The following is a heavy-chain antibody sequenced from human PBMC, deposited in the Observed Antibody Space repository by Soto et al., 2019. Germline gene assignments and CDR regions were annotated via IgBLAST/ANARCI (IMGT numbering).Heavy chain of an antibody. CDR3: ARDTNLKAGSSLDY. Sequence: ASVKVSCKASGYTFTSYAMHWVCQAPGQRLEWMGWINAGNGNTKYSQKFQGRVTITRDTSASTAYMELSSLRSEDTAVYYCARDTNLKAGSSLDYWGQGTLVTVSS. D-gene: IGHD6-13*01. CDR2: INAGNGNT. J-gene: IGHJ4*02. CDR1: GYTFTSYA. V-gene: IGHV1-3*01.